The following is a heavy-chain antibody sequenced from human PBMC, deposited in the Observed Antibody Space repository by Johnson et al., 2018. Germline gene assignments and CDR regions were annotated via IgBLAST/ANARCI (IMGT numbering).Heavy chain of an antibody. D-gene: IGHD1-26*01. J-gene: IGHJ6*03. CDR2: IWNDGSDE. Sequence: QVQLVESGGGLVQPGRSLRLACTASGFIFSSYGMHWVRQAPGKGLEWVVVIWNDGSDEYSADSAKGRFTISRDNSNNTLYLQMNSLRAQDTTVYYCAKEGNWELRAYYYYYYMDVWGKGTTVTVSS. CDR1: GFIFSSYG. V-gene: IGHV3-33*06. CDR3: AKEGNWELRAYYYYYYMDV.